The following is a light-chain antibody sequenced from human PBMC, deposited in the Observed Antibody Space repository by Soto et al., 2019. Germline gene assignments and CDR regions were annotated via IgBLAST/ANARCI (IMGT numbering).Light chain of an antibody. CDR2: KAS. J-gene: IGKJ1*01. Sequence: DIQMTQSPSTLSASVGDRVTITCRASQSFSSWLAWYQQKPGKAPRLLIYKASSLERGVPARFSGSESGTEFTLTISSLQPDDFATYYCQQYKTYPWTFGQGTKVEIK. CDR3: QQYKTYPWT. CDR1: QSFSSW. V-gene: IGKV1-5*03.